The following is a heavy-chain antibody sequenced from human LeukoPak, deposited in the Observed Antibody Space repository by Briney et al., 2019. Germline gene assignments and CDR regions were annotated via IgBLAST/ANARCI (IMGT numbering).Heavy chain of an antibody. Sequence: GASVKVSCKASGYTFTSYGISWVRQAPGQGLEWMGWISAYNGNTNYAQKLQGRVTMTTDTSTSTAYMELRSLRSDDTAVYYCASMGGPDYGDYEGAFDIWGQGTMVTVSS. CDR2: ISAYNGNT. J-gene: IGHJ3*02. D-gene: IGHD4-17*01. V-gene: IGHV1-18*01. CDR3: ASMGGPDYGDYEGAFDI. CDR1: GYTFTSYG.